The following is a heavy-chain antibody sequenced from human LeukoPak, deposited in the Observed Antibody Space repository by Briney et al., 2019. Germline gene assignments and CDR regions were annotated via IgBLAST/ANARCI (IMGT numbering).Heavy chain of an antibody. CDR3: ARDGFRVGAYDAFDM. D-gene: IGHD1-26*01. CDR1: GYTFTTYG. Sequence: GASVTVSCKASGYTFTTYGITWVRQAPGQGLQWMGWISGYNGDTNYAQNFQGRVIMTTDTSTNTAYMELWSLRSDDTAIYYCARDGFRVGAYDAFDMWGQGTMVTVSS. V-gene: IGHV1-18*01. CDR2: ISGYNGDT. J-gene: IGHJ3*02.